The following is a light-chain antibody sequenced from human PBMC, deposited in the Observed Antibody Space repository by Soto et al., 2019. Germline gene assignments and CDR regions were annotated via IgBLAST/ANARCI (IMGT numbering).Light chain of an antibody. CDR2: KAS. CDR1: QSISSW. J-gene: IGKJ1*01. Sequence: DIQMTQSPSTLSASVGDRVTITCRASQSISSWLAWYQQKPGKAPKLLIYKASTLESGVSSRFSGSGSGTEFTLTISSLQPDDFATYYGPQYNSSPWTFGQGTKVEIK. V-gene: IGKV1-5*03. CDR3: PQYNSSPWT.